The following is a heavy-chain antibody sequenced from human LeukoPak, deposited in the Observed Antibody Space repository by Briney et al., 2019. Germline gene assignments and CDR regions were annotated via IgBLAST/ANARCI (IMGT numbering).Heavy chain of an antibody. CDR2: MNPNSGNT. CDR1: GYTFTSYD. CDR3: ARGPSWLDAFDI. V-gene: IGHV1-8*01. Sequence: ASVKVSCKASGYTFTSYDINWVRQATGQGLEWMGWMNPNSGNTGYAQKFQGRVTMTRSTSISTAYMELSGLRSEDTAVYYCARGPSWLDAFDIWGQGTMVTVSS. J-gene: IGHJ3*02. D-gene: IGHD2-2*01.